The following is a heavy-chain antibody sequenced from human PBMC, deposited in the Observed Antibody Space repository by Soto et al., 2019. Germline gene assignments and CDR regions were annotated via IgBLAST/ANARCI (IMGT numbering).Heavy chain of an antibody. Sequence: QVQLKESGPGLVKPSESLSLPCTVSGDSISSYYWSWIRQPPGKGLEWIGYFYYTGTTNYNPSLKSRVTISVDTSTNQVSLKLSSVTAADTAVYYCARGNIVVVTATRDWYFDLWGRGTLVTVSS. V-gene: IGHV4-59*01. J-gene: IGHJ2*01. CDR1: GDSISSYY. CDR2: FYYTGTT. CDR3: ARGNIVVVTATRDWYFDL. D-gene: IGHD2-21*02.